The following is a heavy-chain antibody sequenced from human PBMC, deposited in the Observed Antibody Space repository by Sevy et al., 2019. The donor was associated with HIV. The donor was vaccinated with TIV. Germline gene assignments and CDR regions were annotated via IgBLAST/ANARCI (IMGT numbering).Heavy chain of an antibody. Sequence: GGSLRLSFAASVFTFKNYWITWFRQAPGKGLEWVSKIKQEGSNKYYMESVKGRFNISKDNTKNSLYLQLNSLRAEDTAVYYCARSWDYWGQMGYWGQGTLVTVSS. CDR3: ARSWDYWGQMGY. J-gene: IGHJ4*02. V-gene: IGHV3-7*03. D-gene: IGHD7-27*01. CDR1: VFTFKNYW. CDR2: IKQEGSNK.